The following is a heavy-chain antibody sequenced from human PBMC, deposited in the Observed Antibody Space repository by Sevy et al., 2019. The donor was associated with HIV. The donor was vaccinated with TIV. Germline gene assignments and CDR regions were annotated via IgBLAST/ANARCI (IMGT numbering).Heavy chain of an antibody. J-gene: IGHJ4*02. CDR2: ISGSGSST. CDR3: AKEGGSHYDTSGSFDD. D-gene: IGHD3-22*01. Sequence: GGSLRLSCTTSGFTFRIYAMSWVRQAPGKGLEWVSAISGSGSSTYYADSVKGRFTISRDNSKSTLYLQMNSLRAEDTAVFYCAKEGGSHYDTSGSFDDWGQGTRVTVSS. V-gene: IGHV3-23*01. CDR1: GFTFRIYA.